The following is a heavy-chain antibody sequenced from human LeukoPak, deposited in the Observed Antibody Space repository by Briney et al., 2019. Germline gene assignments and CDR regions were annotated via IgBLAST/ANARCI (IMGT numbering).Heavy chain of an antibody. V-gene: IGHV1-3*03. CDR1: GYTFTSYA. D-gene: IGHD1-26*01. CDR2: INAGNGNT. CDR3: ARDTGLFVVVGATDY. J-gene: IGHJ4*02. Sequence: ASVKVSCKASGYTFTSYAMHWVRQAPGQRLEWMGWINAGNGNTKYSQEFQGRVTITRDTSASTAYMELSSLRSEDMAVYYCARDTGLFVVVGATDYWGQGTLVTVSS.